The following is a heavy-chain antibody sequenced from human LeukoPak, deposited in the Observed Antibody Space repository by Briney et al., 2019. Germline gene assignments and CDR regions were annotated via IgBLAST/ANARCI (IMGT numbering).Heavy chain of an antibody. CDR2: FDPEDGET. V-gene: IGHV1-24*01. J-gene: IGHJ4*02. CDR1: GYTLTELS. Sequence: ASVKVSCKVSGYTLTELSMDWVRQAPGKGLGWMGGFDPEDGETIYAQKFQGRVTMTEDTSTDTAYMELSSLRSEDTAVYYCATDLRYGDYVQNYWGQGTLVTVSS. D-gene: IGHD4-17*01. CDR3: ATDLRYGDYVQNY.